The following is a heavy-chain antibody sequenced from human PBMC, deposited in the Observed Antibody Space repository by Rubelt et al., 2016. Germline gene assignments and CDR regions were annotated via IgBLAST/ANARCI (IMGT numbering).Heavy chain of an antibody. D-gene: IGHD3-10*01. CDR2: IYYSGST. Sequence: QVQLQESGPGLVKPSETLSLTCTVSGGSISSYYWSWIRQPPGKGLEWIGYIYYSGSTNYNPSLKSRVTISVDTSKNQFSLKLSSVTAADTAVYYCARDGGGSGSYYYYYYGMDVWGQGTTVTVSS. CDR3: ARDGGGSGSYYYYYYGMDV. V-gene: IGHV4-59*12. CDR1: GGSISSYY. J-gene: IGHJ6*02.